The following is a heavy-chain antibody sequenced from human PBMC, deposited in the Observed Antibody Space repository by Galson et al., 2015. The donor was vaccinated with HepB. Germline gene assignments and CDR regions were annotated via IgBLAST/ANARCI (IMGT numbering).Heavy chain of an antibody. J-gene: IGHJ5*01. CDR2: ISASSTYT. D-gene: IGHD3-10*01. V-gene: IGHV3-11*06. CDR3: ARVRTTLVREVITNNWFDS. Sequence: SLRLSCAASEFTFSDYYMSWIRQAPGKGLEWVSYISASSTYTNYADSVKGRFTISRDNAKNSLYLQMNSLRAEDTAVYYCARVRTTLVREVITNNWFDSWGQGTLVNVSS. CDR1: EFTFSDYY.